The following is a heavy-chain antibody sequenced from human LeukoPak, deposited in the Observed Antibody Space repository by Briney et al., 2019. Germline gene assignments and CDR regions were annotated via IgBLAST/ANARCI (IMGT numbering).Heavy chain of an antibody. CDR3: VKDRGYCSS. D-gene: IGHD2-15*01. CDR2: INWNGGST. CDR1: GFTFGNYG. Sequence: GGSLRLSCAASGFTFGNYGMSWVRQAPGKGLEWVSGINWNGGSTGYADSVEGRFTIFRDNAKNSQYLQMNSLRAEDTAVYYCVKDRGYCSSWGQGTLVTVSS. V-gene: IGHV3-20*04. J-gene: IGHJ5*02.